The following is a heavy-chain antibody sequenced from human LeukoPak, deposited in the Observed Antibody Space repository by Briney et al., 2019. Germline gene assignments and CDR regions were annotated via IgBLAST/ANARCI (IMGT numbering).Heavy chain of an antibody. CDR3: ARVCVVRGGDY. V-gene: IGHV3-48*03. J-gene: IGHJ4*02. D-gene: IGHD3-10*01. Sequence: GGPLRLSCTAFGFIFHKYDMNWVRQAPGKGVEWLSYINAGGTIIYYADSVKGRFTISKDNAKNSLYLQMNSLRADDTAFYYCARVCVVRGGDYWGQGTLVTVSS. CDR2: INAGGTII. CDR1: GFIFHKYD.